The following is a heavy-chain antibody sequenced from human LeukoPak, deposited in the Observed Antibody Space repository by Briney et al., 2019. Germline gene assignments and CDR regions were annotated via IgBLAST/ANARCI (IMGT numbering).Heavy chain of an antibody. J-gene: IGHJ2*01. D-gene: IGHD2-21*02. CDR1: GGSISSYY. Sequence: SETLSLTCTVSGGSISSYYWNWIRQPPGKGLEWIGYIYYSGSTNNNPSLKSRVTISVDTSKNQFSLKLSSVTAADTAVYYCARKRYCGGDCDWYFDLWGRGTLVTVSS. CDR3: ARKRYCGGDCDWYFDL. V-gene: IGHV4-59*08. CDR2: IYYSGST.